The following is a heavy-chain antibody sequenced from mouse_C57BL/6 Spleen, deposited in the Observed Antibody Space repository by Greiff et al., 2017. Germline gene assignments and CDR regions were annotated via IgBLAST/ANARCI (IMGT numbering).Heavy chain of an antibody. D-gene: IGHD1-1*01. Sequence: EVQLQQSGPELVKPGASVKISCKASGYTFTDYYMNWVKQSHGKSLEWIGDINPNNGGTSYNQKFKGKATLTVDKSSSTAYMELRSLTSEDSAVYYFARHYYGSSYWYFDVWGTGTTVTVSS. CDR2: INPNNGGT. CDR3: ARHYYGSSYWYFDV. CDR1: GYTFTDYY. V-gene: IGHV1-26*01. J-gene: IGHJ1*03.